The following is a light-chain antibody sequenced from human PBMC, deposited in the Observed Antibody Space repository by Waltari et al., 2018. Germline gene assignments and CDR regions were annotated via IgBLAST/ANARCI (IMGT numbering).Light chain of an antibody. V-gene: IGKV3-20*01. CDR3: QQYGSPPYT. CDR1: QSMSSNQ. CDR2: GAS. Sequence: EIVLTQSPGPLSLSPGERATLSCRASQSMSSNQLAWYQQKPGQAPRLLIYGASSRATGVPDRFSGSGSGTDFALSISRLEPEDFAVYYCQQYGSPPYTFGQGTKLEIK. J-gene: IGKJ2*01.